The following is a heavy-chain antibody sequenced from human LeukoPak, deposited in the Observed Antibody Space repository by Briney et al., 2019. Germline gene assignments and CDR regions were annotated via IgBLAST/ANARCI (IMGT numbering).Heavy chain of an antibody. CDR1: GFTFSDYY. Sequence: PGGSLRLSCAASGFTFSDYYMSWIRQAPGKGLEWVSYISSSSSYTNYADSVKSRFTISRDNAKNSLYLQMNSLRAEDTAVYYCARRLTTGGFFDYRGQGTLVTVSS. D-gene: IGHD4-11*01. CDR2: ISSSSSYT. CDR3: ARRLTTGGFFDY. J-gene: IGHJ4*02. V-gene: IGHV3-11*06.